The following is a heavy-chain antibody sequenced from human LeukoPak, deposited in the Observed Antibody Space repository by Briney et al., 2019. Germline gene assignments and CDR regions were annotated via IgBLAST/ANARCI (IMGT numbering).Heavy chain of an antibody. J-gene: IGHJ4*02. CDR2: ISAYNGNT. D-gene: IGHD1-26*01. V-gene: IGHV1-18*01. CDR1: GYTFTSYG. CDR3: ARDELLRCDY. Sequence: ASVKVSCKASGYTFTSYGISWVRQAPGQGLEWMRWISAYNGNTNYAQILQGRVTMTTDTSTSTAYMELRSLRSDDTAVYYCARDELLRCDYWRQGTLVTVSS.